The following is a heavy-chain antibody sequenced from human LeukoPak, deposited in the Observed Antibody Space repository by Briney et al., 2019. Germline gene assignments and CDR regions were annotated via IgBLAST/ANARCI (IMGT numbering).Heavy chain of an antibody. CDR1: GFTFRSYS. D-gene: IGHD5/OR15-5a*01. J-gene: IGHJ3*02. Sequence: GRSLRLSCAASGFTFRSYSMNWIRQAPGKGLEWVSSISSSSSYIYYADSVKGRFTISRDNAKNSLYLQVNSLRAEDTAVYYCARGSSSTGAFDIWGQGTMVTVSS. V-gene: IGHV3-21*06. CDR3: ARGSSSTGAFDI. CDR2: ISSSSSYI.